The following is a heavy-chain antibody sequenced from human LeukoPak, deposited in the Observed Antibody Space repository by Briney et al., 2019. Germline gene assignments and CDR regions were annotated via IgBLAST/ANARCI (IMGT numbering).Heavy chain of an antibody. J-gene: IGHJ6*02. CDR1: GYTFTGYY. CDR3: ARVEYSSSYFYYYYGMDV. Sequence: GASVKVSCKASGYTFTGYYMHWVRQAPGQGLEWMGWINPNSGGTNYAQKFQGRVTMTRDTSISTAYMELSRLRSDDTAVYYCARVEYSSSYFYYYYGMDVWGQGTTVTVSS. D-gene: IGHD6-13*01. CDR2: INPNSGGT. V-gene: IGHV1-2*02.